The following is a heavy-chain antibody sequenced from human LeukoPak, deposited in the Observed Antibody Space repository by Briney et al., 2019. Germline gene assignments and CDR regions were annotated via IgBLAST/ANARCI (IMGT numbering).Heavy chain of an antibody. CDR3: ARDGGGYARFDP. D-gene: IGHD3-16*01. V-gene: IGHV3-48*01. CDR2: IGRTAI. Sequence: PGGSLRLSCAASGFTVGTYSMGWVRQAPGKGLEWVSYIGRTAIYADSVKGRFTISRDNSKNTLYLQMNSLRAEDTAVYYCARDGGGYARFDPWGQGTLVTVSS. CDR1: GFTVGTYS. J-gene: IGHJ5*02.